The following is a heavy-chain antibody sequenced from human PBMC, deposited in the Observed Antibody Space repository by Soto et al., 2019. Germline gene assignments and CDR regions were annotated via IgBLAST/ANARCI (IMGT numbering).Heavy chain of an antibody. CDR2: IYHSGST. D-gene: IGHD2-21*02. V-gene: IGHV4-38-2*02. Sequence: LRETLSLTCTVSGYSIRNGYYWGWIRQPPGKGLEWIGTIYHSGSTYYNPSLKSRVTISVDASENHFSLKLSSVTAADTAVYYCARVGPYCGGDCYSPPPWGQGTLVTVSS. CDR1: GYSIRNGYY. CDR3: ARVGPYCGGDCYSPPP. J-gene: IGHJ5*02.